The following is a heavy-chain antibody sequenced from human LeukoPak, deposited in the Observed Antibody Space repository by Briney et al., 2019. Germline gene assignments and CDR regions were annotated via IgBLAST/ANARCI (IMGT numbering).Heavy chain of an antibody. J-gene: IGHJ6*02. Sequence: GGSLRLSCAASGFTVSSNYMSWVRQAPGKGLEWVSVIYSGGSTYYADSVKGRFTISRDNSKNTLYLQMNSLRAEDTAVYYCASGPSYCSSTSCYSDYYYGMDVWGQGTTVTASS. CDR3: ASGPSYCSSTSCYSDYYYGMDV. D-gene: IGHD2-2*01. V-gene: IGHV3-53*01. CDR1: GFTVSSNY. CDR2: IYSGGST.